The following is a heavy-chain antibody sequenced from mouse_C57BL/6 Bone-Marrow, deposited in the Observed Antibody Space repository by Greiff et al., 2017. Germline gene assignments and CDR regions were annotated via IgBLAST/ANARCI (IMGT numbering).Heavy chain of an antibody. CDR2: IYPGDGDT. J-gene: IGHJ4*01. V-gene: IGHV1-82*01. CDR3: ARHYGSSYPYAMDY. CDR1: GYAFSSSW. D-gene: IGHD1-1*01. Sequence: QVQLKESGPELVKPGASVKISCKASGYAFSSSWMNWVKQRPGKGLEWIGRIYPGDGDTNYNGKFKGKATLTADKSSSTAYMQHSSLTSEDSAVYFCARHYGSSYPYAMDYWGQGTSVTVSP.